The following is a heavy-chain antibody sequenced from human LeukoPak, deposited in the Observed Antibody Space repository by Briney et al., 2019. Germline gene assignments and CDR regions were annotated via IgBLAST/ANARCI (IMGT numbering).Heavy chain of an antibody. D-gene: IGHD1-26*01. CDR3: ARDWELVPFDY. Sequence: GGSLRLSCAASGFTVSSNYMSWVRQAPGKGLEWVSVIYSCGSTYYADSVKGRFTISRDNSKNTLYPQMNSLRAEDTAVYYCARDWELVPFDYWGQGTLVTVSS. CDR2: IYSCGST. J-gene: IGHJ4*02. CDR1: GFTVSSNY. V-gene: IGHV3-66*01.